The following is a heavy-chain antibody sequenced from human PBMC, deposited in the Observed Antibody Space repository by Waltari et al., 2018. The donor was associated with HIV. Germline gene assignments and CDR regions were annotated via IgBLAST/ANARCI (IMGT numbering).Heavy chain of an antibody. J-gene: IGHJ3*02. CDR1: GGSISSSSYY. V-gene: IGHV4-39*01. Sequence: QLQLQESGPGLVKPSETLSLTCTVSGGSISSSSYYWGWIRQPPGKGLEWIGSIYYSGSTYYNPSLKSRVTISRDTSKNQFSLKLSSVTAADTAVYYCARIGVYGGSGWYGDAFDIWGQGTMVTVSS. D-gene: IGHD6-19*01. CDR2: IYYSGST. CDR3: ARIGVYGGSGWYGDAFDI.